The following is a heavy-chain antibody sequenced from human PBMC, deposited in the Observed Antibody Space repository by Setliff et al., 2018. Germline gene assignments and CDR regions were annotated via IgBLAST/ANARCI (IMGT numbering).Heavy chain of an antibody. CDR1: GGSISSYY. CDR2: IIHSGST. J-gene: IGHJ4*02. CDR3: ARDLGHGGDSDY. D-gene: IGHD2-21*02. V-gene: IGHV4-34*12. Sequence: SETLSLTCTVSGGSISSYYWSWIRQPPGKRLEWIGEIIHSGSTNYNPSLKSRVTISMGTSKNQVSLKLNSVTATDTAVYYCARDLGHGGDSDYWGQGILVTVSS.